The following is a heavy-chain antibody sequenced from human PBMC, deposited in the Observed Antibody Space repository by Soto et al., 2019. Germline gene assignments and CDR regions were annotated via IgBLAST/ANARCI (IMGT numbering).Heavy chain of an antibody. V-gene: IGHV4-59*01. J-gene: IGHJ3*01. CDR1: VVSISSYY. Sequence: PSETLSLTCTISVVSISSYYWSWIRHTPGKGLEWIGYVYFSGSTNYNPSLKSRVLISIDTSRNQFSLKLNSVTAADTAVYYCTRDLDIGSRGYGQSKVWGQGKTVIVS. CDR3: TRDLDIGSRGYGQSKV. CDR2: VYFSGST. D-gene: IGHD5-12*01.